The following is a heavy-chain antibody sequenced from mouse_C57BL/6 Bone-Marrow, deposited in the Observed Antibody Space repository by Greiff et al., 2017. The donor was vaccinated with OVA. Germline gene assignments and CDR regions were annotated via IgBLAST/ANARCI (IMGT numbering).Heavy chain of an antibody. J-gene: IGHJ1*03. CDR2: INPYNGGT. D-gene: IGHD1-1*01. V-gene: IGHV1-19*01. CDR3: ARRVGSRYWYFDV. CDR1: GYTFTDYY. Sequence: VQLQQSGPVLVKPGASVKMSCKASGYTFTDYYMNWVKQSHGKSLEWIGVINPYNGGTSYNQKFKGKATLTVDKSSSTAYMELNSLTSEDSAVYYCARRVGSRYWYFDVWAQGPRSPSPQ.